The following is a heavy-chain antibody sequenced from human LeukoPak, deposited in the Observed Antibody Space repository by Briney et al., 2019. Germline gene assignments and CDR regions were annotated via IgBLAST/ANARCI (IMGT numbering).Heavy chain of an antibody. CDR2: ISPGSDLI. CDR1: GFIFSSYG. J-gene: IGHJ4*02. D-gene: IGHD3-3*02. CDR3: VRQAAGGAFSGH. Sequence: GGSLRLSCSASGFIFSSYGMNWVRQAPGKGLGWISYISPGSDLIYYTDSVKGRFTVSRDNAKNSLYLQMNSLRVEDTALYYCVRQAAGGAFSGHWGQGSLVTVSS. V-gene: IGHV3-48*04.